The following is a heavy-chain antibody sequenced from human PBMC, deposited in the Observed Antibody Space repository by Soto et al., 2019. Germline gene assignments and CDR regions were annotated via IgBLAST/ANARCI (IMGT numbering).Heavy chain of an antibody. CDR1: GFTFSSYG. V-gene: IGHV3-30*18. D-gene: IGHD1-7*01. CDR2: ISYDGSNK. CDR3: AKDRASITGTILA. J-gene: IGHJ5*02. Sequence: QVQLVESGGGVVQPGRSLRLSCAASGFTFSSYGMHWVRQAPGKGLEWVAVISYDGSNKYYADSVKGRFTISRDNSKNTVYLQMNILIAENTDVYYCAKDRASITGTILAWGQGTLVTVSS.